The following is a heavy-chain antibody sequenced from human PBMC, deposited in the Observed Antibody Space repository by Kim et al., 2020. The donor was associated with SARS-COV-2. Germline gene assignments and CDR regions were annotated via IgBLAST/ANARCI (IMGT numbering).Heavy chain of an antibody. CDR3: AKGSITIFGVVTIHYYYYGMDV. V-gene: IGHV3-23*01. CDR1: GFTFSSYA. Sequence: GGSLRLSCAASGFTFSSYAMSWVRQAPGKGLEWVSAISGSGGSTYYADSVKGRFTISRDNSKNTLYLQMNSLRAEDTAVYYCAKGSITIFGVVTIHYYYYGMDVWGPGTTVTVSS. CDR2: ISGSGGST. D-gene: IGHD3-3*01. J-gene: IGHJ6*02.